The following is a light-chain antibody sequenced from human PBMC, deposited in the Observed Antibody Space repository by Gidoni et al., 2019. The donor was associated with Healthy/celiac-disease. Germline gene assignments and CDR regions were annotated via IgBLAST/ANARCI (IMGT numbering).Light chain of an antibody. CDR2: DNN. Sequence: QSVLTQPPSVSAAPGQKVTISCSGSSSNIGNKYVSWYQQLPGTAPKLLIYDNNKRPSGIPDRFSGSKSGTSATLGITGLQTGDEADYYCGTWDSSLSAFYVFGTGTKVTVL. J-gene: IGLJ1*01. CDR3: GTWDSSLSAFYV. CDR1: SSNIGNKY. V-gene: IGLV1-51*01.